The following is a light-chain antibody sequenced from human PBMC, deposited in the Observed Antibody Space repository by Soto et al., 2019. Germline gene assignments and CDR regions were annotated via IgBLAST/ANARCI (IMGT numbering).Light chain of an antibody. CDR1: QTINSY. J-gene: IGKJ3*01. CDR3: QQSYSIPLT. Sequence: DIQMTQSPSSLSASVGDTVTITCRASQTINSYLNWYQQKPGQAPKLLIYVASSLQSGVPSRFSGRGSGTDFTLTISSLEPEDFATYYCQQSYSIPLTFGPGTKVDFK. CDR2: VAS. V-gene: IGKV1-39*01.